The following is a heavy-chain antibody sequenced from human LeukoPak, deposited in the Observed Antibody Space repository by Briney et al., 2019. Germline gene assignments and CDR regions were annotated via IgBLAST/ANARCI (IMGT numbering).Heavy chain of an antibody. D-gene: IGHD5-18*01. CDR1: GFTFSSYA. Sequence: GGSLRLSCAASGFTFSSYAITWVRQAPGKGLEWVSVIYSGGTTYYADSVKGRFTISRDNSKNTLHLQMNSLRAEDTAVYYCARDQYSYAHAAHWGQGTLVTVSS. V-gene: IGHV3-66*01. CDR2: IYSGGTT. CDR3: ARDQYSYAHAAH. J-gene: IGHJ4*02.